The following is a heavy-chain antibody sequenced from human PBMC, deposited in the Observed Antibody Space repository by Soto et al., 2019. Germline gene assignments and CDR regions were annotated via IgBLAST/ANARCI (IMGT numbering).Heavy chain of an antibody. CDR2: ISGSGDST. V-gene: IGHV3-23*01. J-gene: IGHJ4*02. CDR1: GFTFSSYA. Sequence: EVQLLESGGGLVQPGGSLRLSCAASGFTFSSYAMRWVRQAPGKGLEWVSAISGSGDSTYYADSVKGRFTISRDKSKNTVYLQMNSLRGEDTAVYYCARRGSGSYYDYWGQGTLVTVSS. D-gene: IGHD1-26*01. CDR3: ARRGSGSYYDY.